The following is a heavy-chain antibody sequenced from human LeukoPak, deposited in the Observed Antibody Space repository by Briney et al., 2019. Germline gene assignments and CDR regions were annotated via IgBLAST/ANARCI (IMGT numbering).Heavy chain of an antibody. Sequence: GGSLRLSCAASGFTFSSYWMHWVRQAPGKGLVWVSHINSDGSSTTYADSVGGRFTISRDNAKNTLYLQMNSLRVEDTAVYYCARAGRGLRYFDWLAYDYWGQGTLVTVSS. V-gene: IGHV3-74*01. CDR3: ARAGRGLRYFDWLAYDY. CDR2: INSDGSST. J-gene: IGHJ4*02. CDR1: GFTFSSYW. D-gene: IGHD3-9*01.